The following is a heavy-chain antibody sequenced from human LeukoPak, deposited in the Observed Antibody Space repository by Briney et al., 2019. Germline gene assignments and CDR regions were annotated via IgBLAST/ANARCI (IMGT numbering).Heavy chain of an antibody. Sequence: NPSETLSLTCAVYGGSFSGYYWSWIRQPAGKGLEWIGRIYTSGSTNYNPSLKSRVTMSVDTSKNQFSLKLSSVTAADTAVYYCARARGGDYNNWFDPWGQGTLVTVSS. CDR2: IYTSGST. CDR3: ARARGGDYNNWFDP. J-gene: IGHJ5*02. CDR1: GGSFSGYY. V-gene: IGHV4-59*10. D-gene: IGHD4-17*01.